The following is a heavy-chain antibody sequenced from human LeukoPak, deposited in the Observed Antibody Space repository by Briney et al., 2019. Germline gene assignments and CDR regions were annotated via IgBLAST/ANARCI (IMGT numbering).Heavy chain of an antibody. V-gene: IGHV3-64*01. CDR2: ISSNGGST. CDR3: ARSSSWPYYYYYMDV. Sequence: GGSLRLSCAASGFTFSTYPMHWVRQAPGKGLEYVSAISSNGGSTYYANSVKGRFTISRDNSKNTLYLQMGSLRAEDMAVYYCARSSSWPYYYYYMDVWGKGTTVTVSS. D-gene: IGHD6-13*01. J-gene: IGHJ6*03. CDR1: GFTFSTYP.